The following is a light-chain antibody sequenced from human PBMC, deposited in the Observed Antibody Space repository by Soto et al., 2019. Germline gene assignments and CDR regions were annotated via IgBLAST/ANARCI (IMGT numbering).Light chain of an antibody. J-gene: IGKJ4*01. CDR1: QSVLYSSNNNNY. V-gene: IGKV4-1*01. CDR3: QGSYSPPLT. Sequence: DIVMTQSPDSLAVSLGERATINCKSSQSVLYSSNNNNYLAWYQQKPGQPPKLLIYWASTRESGVPDRFSGSGSGTDFTLTISSLQAQDVAVYYCQGSYSPPLTFGGGNKVEIK. CDR2: WAS.